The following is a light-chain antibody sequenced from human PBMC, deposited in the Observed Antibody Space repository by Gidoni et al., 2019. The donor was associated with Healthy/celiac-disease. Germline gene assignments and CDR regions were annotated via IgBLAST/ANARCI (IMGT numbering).Light chain of an antibody. CDR3: QQYYSTPPMST. J-gene: IGKJ2*01. CDR2: LAS. V-gene: IGKV4-1*01. Sequence: DIVMTQSPDSLAVSLGERATINCKSSQSVLYSSNNKNYLAWYQQKPGQPPKLLIYLASTRESGVPARFSGSGSWTDFTLTISSLQAEDVAVYYCQQYYSTPPMSTFGQGTKLEIK. CDR1: QSVLYSSNNKNY.